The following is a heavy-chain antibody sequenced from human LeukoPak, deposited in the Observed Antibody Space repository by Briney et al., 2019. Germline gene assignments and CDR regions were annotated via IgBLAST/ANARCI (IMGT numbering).Heavy chain of an antibody. V-gene: IGHV3-23*01. CDR3: AKGINNFSHFDY. CDR2: ISDSGGST. CDR1: GFTVSTNY. Sequence: GGSLRLSCAASGFTVSTNYMGWVRQAPGKGLAWVSAISDSGGSTQYADSVKGRFTISRDNSKNTLYLQMNSLRAEDAAVYYCAKGINNFSHFDYWGQGTLVTVSS. D-gene: IGHD5-24*01. J-gene: IGHJ4*02.